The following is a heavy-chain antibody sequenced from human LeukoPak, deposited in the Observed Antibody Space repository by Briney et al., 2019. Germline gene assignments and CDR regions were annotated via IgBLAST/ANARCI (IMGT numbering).Heavy chain of an antibody. CDR1: GFTFSDYY. D-gene: IGHD2-2*01. Sequence: GGSLRLSCAASGFTFSDYYMTWIRQAPGKGLEWISGINYNGGSTSYARSVKGRFTISRDSAKSSLYLQMNSLRAEDTALYFCARALDPWTGPSDNDYWGQGILVTVSS. V-gene: IGHV3-20*04. CDR3: ARALDPWTGPSDNDY. J-gene: IGHJ4*02. CDR2: INYNGGST.